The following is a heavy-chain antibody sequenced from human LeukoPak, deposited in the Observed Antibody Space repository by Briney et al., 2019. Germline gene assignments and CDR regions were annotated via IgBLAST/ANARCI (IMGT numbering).Heavy chain of an antibody. CDR3: ARGYYDSGVYYTEFDN. CDR1: GGSISSSY. CDR2: IHGSGST. D-gene: IGHD3-22*01. V-gene: IGHV4-4*07. J-gene: IGHJ5*02. Sequence: SETLSLTCTVSGGSISSSYWSWLRQPAGKGLEWIGRIHGSGSTDYNPSLRSRISMSGDASRNKFSLKVTSVTAADTAVYFCARGYYDSGVYYTEFDNWGQGTLVTVSS.